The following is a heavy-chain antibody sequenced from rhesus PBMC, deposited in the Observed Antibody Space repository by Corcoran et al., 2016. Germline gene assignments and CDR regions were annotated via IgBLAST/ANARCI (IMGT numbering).Heavy chain of an antibody. V-gene: IGHV4-160*01. D-gene: IGHD3-34*01. CDR3: AREPTEVIAFDY. CDR2: IYGSGGST. J-gene: IGHJ4*01. CDR1: GGSISDSYY. Sequence: QVQLQESGPGLVKPSETLSLPCPVSGGSISDSYYWSWIRQPPGKGLAWMGRIYGSGGSTNYNPSLKSRVTISRDTSKNQFSLKLSSVTAADTAVYYCAREPTEVIAFDYWGQGVLVTVSS.